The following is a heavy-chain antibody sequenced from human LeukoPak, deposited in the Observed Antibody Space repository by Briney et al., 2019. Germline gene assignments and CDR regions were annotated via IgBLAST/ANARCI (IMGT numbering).Heavy chain of an antibody. J-gene: IGHJ3*02. Sequence: GASVKVSCKASGYTFTSYGISWVRQATGQGLEWMGWMNPNSGNTGYAQKFQGRVTITRNTSISTAYMELSSLRSEDTAVYYCARVRSGSYQDAFDIWGQGTMVTVSS. CDR3: ARVRSGSYQDAFDI. CDR2: MNPNSGNT. V-gene: IGHV1-8*03. D-gene: IGHD1-26*01. CDR1: GYTFTSYG.